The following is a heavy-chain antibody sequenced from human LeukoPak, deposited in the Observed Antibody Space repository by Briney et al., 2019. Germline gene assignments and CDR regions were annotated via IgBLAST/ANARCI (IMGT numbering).Heavy chain of an antibody. Sequence: GGSLRLSCAASGFTFTNYAMSWVRQTPGKGLEWVSATVGSRPDTYHADSVKGRFTVSRDNSKNTLYLQMNSLRAEDTAIYYCTKAPVNSCLGASCYPFDSWGQGTLVTVSS. J-gene: IGHJ4*02. CDR1: GFTFTNYA. D-gene: IGHD2-15*01. CDR3: TKAPVNSCLGASCYPFDS. CDR2: TVGSRPDT. V-gene: IGHV3-23*01.